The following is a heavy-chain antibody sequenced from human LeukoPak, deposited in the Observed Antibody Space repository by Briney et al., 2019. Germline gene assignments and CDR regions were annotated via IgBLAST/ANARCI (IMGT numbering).Heavy chain of an antibody. CDR3: ARLNLPFDY. Sequence: SETLSLTCTVSGGSISSSSYYWGWIRQPPGKGLEWIGSIYYSGSTYYNPSLKSRVTISVDTSKNQFSLKLSSVTAADTAVYYCARLNLPFDYWGQGTPVTVSS. CDR1: GGSISSSSYY. CDR2: IYYSGST. V-gene: IGHV4-39*01. J-gene: IGHJ4*02.